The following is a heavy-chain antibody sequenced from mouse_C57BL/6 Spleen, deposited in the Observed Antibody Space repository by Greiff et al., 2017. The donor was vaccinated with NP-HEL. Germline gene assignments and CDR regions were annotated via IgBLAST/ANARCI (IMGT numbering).Heavy chain of an antibody. J-gene: IGHJ3*01. CDR3: ARRRDYGNYAWFAY. Sequence: QVQLKESGAELVRPGTSVKVSCKASGYAFTNYLIEWVKQRPGQGLEWIGVINPGSGGTNYNEKFKGKATLTADKSSSTAYMQLSSLTSEDSAVYFCARRRDYGNYAWFAYWGQGTLVTVSA. D-gene: IGHD2-1*01. CDR2: INPGSGGT. CDR1: GYAFTNYL. V-gene: IGHV1-54*01.